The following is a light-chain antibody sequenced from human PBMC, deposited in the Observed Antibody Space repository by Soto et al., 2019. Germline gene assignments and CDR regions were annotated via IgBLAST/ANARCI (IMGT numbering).Light chain of an antibody. CDR2: DTS. CDR3: QQYENWYS. J-gene: IGKJ2*01. Sequence: IVLTQSPGTLSLSPGERATLSCRASQSLSNSFIAWYQQKPGQAPRLLIYDTSSRATGIPDRFSGSGSGTDFTLTISRLEPEDFAIFYCQQYENWYSFGQGTKLEI. V-gene: IGKV3-20*01. CDR1: QSLSNSF.